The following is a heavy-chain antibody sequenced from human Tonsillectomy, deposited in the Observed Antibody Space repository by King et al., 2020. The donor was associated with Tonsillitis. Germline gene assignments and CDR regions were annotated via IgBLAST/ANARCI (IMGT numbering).Heavy chain of an antibody. CDR2: IYYSGNSGNT. V-gene: IGHV4-31*03. D-gene: IGHD2-15*01. CDR3: GRYEGGVFDP. Sequence: VQLQESGQGLVKPSQTLSLTCTVSGCSIIGGTYCWSCIRQHPRKGLALIGYIYYSGNSGNTYYNPSLTGRLTISVDTSKNQFTLKLSSVTAADTALFYCGRYEGGVFDPWGQGTLVTVSS. J-gene: IGHJ5*02. CDR1: GCSIIGGTYC.